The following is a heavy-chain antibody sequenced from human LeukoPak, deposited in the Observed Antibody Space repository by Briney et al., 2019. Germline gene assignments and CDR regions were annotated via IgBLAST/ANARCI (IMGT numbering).Heavy chain of an antibody. D-gene: IGHD3-10*01. Sequence: PSQTLSLTCTVSGGSISSGSYYCSWIRQPAGKGLEWIGRIYTSGSTNYNPSLKSRVTISVDTSKNQFSLKLSSVTAADTAVYYCARDGSRGSFYFDYWGQGTLVTVSS. CDR1: GGSISSGSYY. CDR3: ARDGSRGSFYFDY. CDR2: IYTSGST. V-gene: IGHV4-61*02. J-gene: IGHJ4*02.